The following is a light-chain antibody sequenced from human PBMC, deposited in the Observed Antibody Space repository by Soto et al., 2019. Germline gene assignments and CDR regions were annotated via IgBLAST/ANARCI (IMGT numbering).Light chain of an antibody. CDR1: QSVSSY. CDR3: QQRSNWPGLT. CDR2: DAS. J-gene: IGKJ4*01. V-gene: IGKV3-11*01. Sequence: EIVLTQSPATLSLSPGERATLSCRASQSVSSYLAWYQQKPGQAPRLLIYDASNRATGIPARFSGSGSGTALTLTIRSLEPEDFAVYYCQQRSNWPGLTFGGGTKVEIK.